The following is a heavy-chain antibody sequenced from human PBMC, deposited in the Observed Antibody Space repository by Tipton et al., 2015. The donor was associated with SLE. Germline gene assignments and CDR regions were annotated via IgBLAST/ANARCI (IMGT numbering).Heavy chain of an antibody. Sequence: TLSLTCAVSGGSFNGYFWTWIRQPPGKGLEWIAEIIHSGVTNYNPSLRSRVSLSVDTSKNQFSLNLRSVTAADTAVYYCATSRGNWFDPWGQGTLVTVSS. CDR1: GGSFNGYF. V-gene: IGHV4-34*09. CDR3: ATSRGNWFDP. D-gene: IGHD3-10*01. CDR2: IIHSGVT. J-gene: IGHJ5*02.